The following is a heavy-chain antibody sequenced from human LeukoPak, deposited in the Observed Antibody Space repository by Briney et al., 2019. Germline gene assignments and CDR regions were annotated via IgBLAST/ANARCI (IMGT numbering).Heavy chain of an antibody. Sequence: PGRSLRLSCAASGFTFDDYAMHWVRQAPGKGLEWVSGISWNSGSIGYADSVKGRFTISRDNAKNSLYLQMNSLRAEDMASYYCAKDRSGRYCSSTSCYTLDLWGRGTLVTVSS. D-gene: IGHD2-2*02. V-gene: IGHV3-9*03. CDR1: GFTFDDYA. CDR2: ISWNSGSI. CDR3: AKDRSGRYCSSTSCYTLDL. J-gene: IGHJ2*01.